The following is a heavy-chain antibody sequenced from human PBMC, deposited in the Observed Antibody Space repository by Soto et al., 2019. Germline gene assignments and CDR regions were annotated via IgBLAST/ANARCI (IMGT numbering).Heavy chain of an antibody. Sequence: EVQLLESGGGLVQPGGSLRLSCAASGFTFSSYAMSWVRQAPGKGLEWVSAIIGSGGSTYYADSVKGRSTISRDKSKNTLYLQMNSLRAEDTAVYYCANSSYGDYLYDYRRQGTLVTVSS. CDR1: GFTFSSYA. CDR2: IIGSGGST. CDR3: ANSSYGDYLYDY. J-gene: IGHJ4*02. D-gene: IGHD4-17*01. V-gene: IGHV3-23*01.